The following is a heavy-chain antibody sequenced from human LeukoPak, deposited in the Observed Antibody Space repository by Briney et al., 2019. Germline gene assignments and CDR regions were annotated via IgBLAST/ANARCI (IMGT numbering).Heavy chain of an antibody. D-gene: IGHD1-1*01. Sequence: SETLSLTCTVSGGSISSYYWSWIRQPAGKGLEWIGYIYYSGSTNYNPSLKSRVTISVDTSKNQFSLKLSSVTAADTAVYYCARHSTASGYLNYFDYWGQGTLVTVSS. CDR1: GGSISSYY. CDR2: IYYSGST. CDR3: ARHSTASGYLNYFDY. V-gene: IGHV4-59*08. J-gene: IGHJ4*02.